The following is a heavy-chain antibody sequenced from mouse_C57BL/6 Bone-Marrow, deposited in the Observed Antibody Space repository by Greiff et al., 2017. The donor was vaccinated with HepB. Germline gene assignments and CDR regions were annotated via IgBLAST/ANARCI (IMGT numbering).Heavy chain of an antibody. CDR3: ARYYGSSTDYYAMDY. D-gene: IGHD1-1*01. CDR2: IYPGSGST. V-gene: IGHV1-55*01. CDR1: GYTFTSYW. J-gene: IGHJ4*01. Sequence: VQLQQPGAELVKPGASVKMSCKASGYTFTSYWITWVKQRPGQGLEWIGDIYPGSGSTNYNEKFKSKATLTVDTSSSTAYMQLSSLTSEDSAVYYCARYYGSSTDYYAMDYGGQGTSVTVSS.